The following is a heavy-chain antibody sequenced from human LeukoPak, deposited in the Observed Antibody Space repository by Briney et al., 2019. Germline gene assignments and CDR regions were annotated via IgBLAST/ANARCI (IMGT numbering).Heavy chain of an antibody. J-gene: IGHJ4*02. D-gene: IGHD2-2*02. Sequence: ASVKVSCKASGYTFTRYGISWVRQAPGQGLEWMGWISAYNGNTNYAQKLQGRVTMTTDTSTSTAYMELRSLRPDDTAVYYCARSSLGYCSSTSCYIRYFDYWGQGTLVTVSS. CDR2: ISAYNGNT. V-gene: IGHV1-18*01. CDR3: ARSSLGYCSSTSCYIRYFDY. CDR1: GYTFTRYG.